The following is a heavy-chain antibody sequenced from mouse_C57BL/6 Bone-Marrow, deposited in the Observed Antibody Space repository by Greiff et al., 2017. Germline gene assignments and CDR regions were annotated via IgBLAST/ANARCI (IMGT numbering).Heavy chain of an antibody. CDR2: IWTGGGT. CDR1: GFSLTSYA. D-gene: IGHD2-2*01. J-gene: IGHJ3*01. Sequence: VQGVESGPGLVAPSQSLSITCTVSGFSLTSYAISWVRQPPGKGLEWLGVIWTGGGTNYNSALKSRLSISKDNSNSQVFLKMNSLQTDDTARYCCARDFYGYSPFAYWGQGTLVTVSA. CDR3: ARDFYGYSPFAY. V-gene: IGHV2-9-1*01.